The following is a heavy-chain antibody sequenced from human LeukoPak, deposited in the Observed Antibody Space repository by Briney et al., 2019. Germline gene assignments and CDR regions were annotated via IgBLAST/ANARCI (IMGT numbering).Heavy chain of an antibody. CDR2: IYYSGGT. Sequence: SQTLSLXCTVSGGSISSGDYYWSWIRQPPVKGLEWIGYIYYSGGTYYNPSLKSRVTISVDTSKNQFSLKLSSVTAADTAVYYFARGLMWAAAGFDYWGQGILVTVSS. D-gene: IGHD6-13*01. J-gene: IGHJ4*02. CDR3: ARGLMWAAAGFDY. CDR1: GGSISSGDYY. V-gene: IGHV4-30-4*08.